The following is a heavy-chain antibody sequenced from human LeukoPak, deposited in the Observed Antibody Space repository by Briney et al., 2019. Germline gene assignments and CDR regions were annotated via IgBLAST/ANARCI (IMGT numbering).Heavy chain of an antibody. CDR3: ASLRLGELSLDY. Sequence: ASVKVSCKASGYTFTSYYMHWVRQAPGQGLEWMRWITAYNGNTNYAQKLQGRVTMTTDTSTSTAYMELRSLRSDDTAVYYCASLRLGELSLDYWGQGALVTVSS. V-gene: IGHV1-18*04. CDR1: GYTFTSYY. D-gene: IGHD3-16*02. CDR2: ITAYNGNT. J-gene: IGHJ4*02.